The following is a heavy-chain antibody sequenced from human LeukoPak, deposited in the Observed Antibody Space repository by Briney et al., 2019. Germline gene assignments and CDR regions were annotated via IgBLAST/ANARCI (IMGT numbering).Heavy chain of an antibody. J-gene: IGHJ4*02. CDR1: GGSISSGGYY. V-gene: IGHV4-31*03. CDR3: ARGLGGPDYSGGYYFDY. CDR2: IYYSGST. Sequence: PSQTLSLTCTVSGGSISSGGYYWSWIRQHPGKGLEWIGYIYYSGSTYYNPSLKSRVTISVDTSKNQFSLKLSSVTAADTAVYYCARGLGGPDYSGGYYFDYWGQGTLVTVSS. D-gene: IGHD2-15*01.